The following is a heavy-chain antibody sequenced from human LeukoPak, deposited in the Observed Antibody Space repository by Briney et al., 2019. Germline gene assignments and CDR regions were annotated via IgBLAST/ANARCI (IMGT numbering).Heavy chain of an antibody. D-gene: IGHD1-26*01. J-gene: IGHJ3*02. CDR1: GGSFSGYY. Sequence: PSETLSLTCAVYGGSFSGYYWSWIRQPPGKGLEWIGEINHSGSTNYNPSLKSRVTISVDTSKNQFSLKLSSVTAADTAVYYCARDLGGSYDDAFDIWGQGTMVTVSS. CDR2: INHSGST. V-gene: IGHV4-34*01. CDR3: ARDLGGSYDDAFDI.